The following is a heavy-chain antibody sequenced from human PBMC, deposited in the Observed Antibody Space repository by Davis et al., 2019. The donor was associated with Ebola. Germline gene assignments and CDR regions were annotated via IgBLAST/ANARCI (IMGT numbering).Heavy chain of an antibody. J-gene: IGHJ4*02. D-gene: IGHD3-3*01. Sequence: SQTLSLTCAVYGGSFSGYYWSWIRQPPGKGLEWSGEINHSGSTNYNPSLKSRVTISVDTSKNQFSLKLSSVTAADTAVYYCARGLYDFWSGYFDYWGQGTLVTVSS. CDR1: GGSFSGYY. CDR2: INHSGST. CDR3: ARGLYDFWSGYFDY. V-gene: IGHV4-34*01.